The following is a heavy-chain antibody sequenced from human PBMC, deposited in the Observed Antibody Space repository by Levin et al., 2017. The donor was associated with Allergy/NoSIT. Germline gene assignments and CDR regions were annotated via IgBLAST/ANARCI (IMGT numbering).Heavy chain of an antibody. D-gene: IGHD1-1*01. CDR2: VSPETGDT. V-gene: IGHV1-2*02. Sequence: ASVKVSCKPSGYNFAGYYVNWVRQAPGKGLEWMGWVSPETGDTTYAQKFKGRVSMTTNTTSRTAYMELTSLRSDDTALYFCVRWIIGVYNQWGQGTQVTVS. J-gene: IGHJ4*02. CDR1: GYNFAGYY. CDR3: VRWIIGVYNQ.